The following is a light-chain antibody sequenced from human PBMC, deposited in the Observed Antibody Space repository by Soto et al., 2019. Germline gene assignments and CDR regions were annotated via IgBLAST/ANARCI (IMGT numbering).Light chain of an antibody. CDR1: SSDVGDFNY. J-gene: IGLJ2*01. CDR2: DVT. CDR3: SSYLSSTTHVV. Sequence: QSALTQPASVSGSPGRSVTISCTGTSSDVGDFNYVSWYQHLPGRAPKLIIYDVTNRPSGISYRFSASKSGRTASLTISGLQAEDEPDYYCSSYLSSTTHVVFGGGTKLTVL. V-gene: IGLV2-14*03.